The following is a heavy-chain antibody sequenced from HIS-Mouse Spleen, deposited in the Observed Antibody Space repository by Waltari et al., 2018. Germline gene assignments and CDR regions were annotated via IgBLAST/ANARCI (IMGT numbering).Heavy chain of an antibody. D-gene: IGHD3-10*01. CDR1: GYTFTGYY. V-gene: IGHV1-2*02. CDR2: INPNSGGT. Sequence: QVQLVQSGAEVKKPGASVKVSCKASGYTFTGYYMHWVRQAPGQGLEWMGWINPNSGGTNYAQKVQGRVTMTRDTSISTAYMELSRLRSDDTAVYYCARESAGDWYFDLWGRGTLVTVSS. J-gene: IGHJ2*01. CDR3: ARESAGDWYFDL.